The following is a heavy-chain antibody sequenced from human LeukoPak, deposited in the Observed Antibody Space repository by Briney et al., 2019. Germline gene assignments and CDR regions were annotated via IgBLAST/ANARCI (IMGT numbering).Heavy chain of an antibody. D-gene: IGHD3-3*01. CDR1: GDSISSGVYY. CDR2: IFYSGNA. CDR3: ARLYDFWSPYGMDV. V-gene: IGHV4-31*03. Sequence: SETLSLTCTVSGDSISSGVYYWSWIRQYPGRGLEWIGYIFYSGNAYYNPSLKSRATMSVDTSKNQFSLKLSSVTAADTAVYYCARLYDFWSPYGMDVWGQGTTVTVSS. J-gene: IGHJ6*02.